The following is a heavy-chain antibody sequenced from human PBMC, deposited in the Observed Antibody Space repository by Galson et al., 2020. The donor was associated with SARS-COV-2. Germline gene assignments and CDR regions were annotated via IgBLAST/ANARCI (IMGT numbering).Heavy chain of an antibody. CDR2: MNPTSGNT. Sequence: ASVKVSCKASGYTFTSYDINWVRQATGQGLEWMGWMNPTSGNTGYAQKFQGRVTMTRNTSISTAYMELSSLRSEDTAVYYCARVGRYFDWLFRTDYYYYGMDVWGQGTTVTVSS. J-gene: IGHJ6*02. CDR3: ARVGRYFDWLFRTDYYYYGMDV. V-gene: IGHV1-8*01. CDR1: GYTFTSYD. D-gene: IGHD3-9*01.